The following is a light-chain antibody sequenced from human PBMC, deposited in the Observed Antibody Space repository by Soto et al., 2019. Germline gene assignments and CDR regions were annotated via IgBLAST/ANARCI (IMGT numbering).Light chain of an antibody. J-gene: IGKJ3*01. CDR2: GAS. CDR1: QSVSSN. CDR3: QRTYTALT. V-gene: IGKV3-15*01. Sequence: EIVMTQSPATLSVSPGERATLSCRASQSVSSNLAWYQQKPGQAPRLLIYGASNLQSGVPSRFSGSGSGTDFTITISSLQPEDVATYYGQRTYTALTFGPGTKVDIK.